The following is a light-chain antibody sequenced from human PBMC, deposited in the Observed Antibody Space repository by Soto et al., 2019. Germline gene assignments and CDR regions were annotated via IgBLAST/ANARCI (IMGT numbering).Light chain of an antibody. CDR2: KAS. V-gene: IGKV1-5*03. CDR3: QHYNSYWT. Sequence: DIQMTQSPSTLSASVGDRVTITCRASQSISTWLAWYQQKPGKAPKLLIYKASSLESGVPSRFSVSGSGTEFTLTISSLQPDDFATYYCQHYNSYWTFGQGTKVEIK. CDR1: QSISTW. J-gene: IGKJ1*01.